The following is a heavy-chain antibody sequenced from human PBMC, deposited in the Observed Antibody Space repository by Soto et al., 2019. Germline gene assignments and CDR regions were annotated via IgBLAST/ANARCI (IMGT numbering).Heavy chain of an antibody. Sequence: TLSLTCTVSGGSISSGGYYWSWIRQHPGKGLEWIGYIYYSGSTYYNPSLKSRVTISVDTSKNQFSLKLSSVTAADTAVYYFASSHYVFWSGSQTKPFDYGGKEPLFTLSS. D-gene: IGHD3-3*01. CDR3: ASSHYVFWSGSQTKPFDY. J-gene: IGHJ4*02. V-gene: IGHV4-31*03. CDR2: IYYSGST. CDR1: GGSISSGGYY.